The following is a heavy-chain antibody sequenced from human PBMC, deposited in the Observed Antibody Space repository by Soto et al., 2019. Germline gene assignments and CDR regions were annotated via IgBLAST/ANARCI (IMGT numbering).Heavy chain of an antibody. V-gene: IGHV1-69*02. CDR2: FIPILGIA. CDR3: AFISGYGVF. Sequence: QVQLVQSGAEVKKPGSSVKVSCKASGGTFSSYTISWVRQAPGQGLEWMGRFIPILGIANYAQKFQGRVTMTADKSTRIVYMELSSLRSEDTAVYYCAFISGYGVFWGQGTLVTVS. D-gene: IGHD5-18*01. J-gene: IGHJ1*01. CDR1: GGTFSSYT.